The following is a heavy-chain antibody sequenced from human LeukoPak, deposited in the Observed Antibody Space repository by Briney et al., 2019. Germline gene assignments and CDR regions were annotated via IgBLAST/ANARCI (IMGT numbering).Heavy chain of an antibody. CDR1: GYTLTELS. J-gene: IGHJ5*02. Sequence: ASVKVSCKVSGYTLTELSMHWVRQAPGKGLEWMGGFDPEDGETIYAQKFQGRVTITADESTSTAYMELSSLRSEDTAVYYCARDAQKGYCSGGSCYISWFDPWGQGTLVTVSS. CDR2: FDPEDGET. CDR3: ARDAQKGYCSGGSCYISWFDP. D-gene: IGHD2-15*01. V-gene: IGHV1-24*01.